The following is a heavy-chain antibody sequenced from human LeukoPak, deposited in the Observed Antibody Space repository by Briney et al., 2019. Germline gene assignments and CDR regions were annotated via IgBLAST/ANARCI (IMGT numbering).Heavy chain of an antibody. CDR1: GFTFSSYE. Sequence: GGSLRLSCAASGFTFSSYEMNWVRQAPGKGLEWVSYISSSGSTIYYADSVRDRFTISRDNAKNSLYLQMNSLRAEDTAVYYCAREGVVAATRSWFDPWGQGTLVTVSS. V-gene: IGHV3-48*03. D-gene: IGHD2-15*01. J-gene: IGHJ5*02. CDR2: ISSSGSTI. CDR3: AREGVVAATRSWFDP.